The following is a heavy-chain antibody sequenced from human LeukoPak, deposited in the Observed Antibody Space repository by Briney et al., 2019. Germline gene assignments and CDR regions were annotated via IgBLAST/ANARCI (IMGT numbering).Heavy chain of an antibody. Sequence: SETLSLTCTVSSGSISRYYWSWIRQPPGKGLDWIGHIYYTGSTYYNPSLKSRVTISVDTSKNQFSLKLNSVTAADTAVYYCARKSVAVRDAFDIWGQGTMVTVSS. CDR1: SGSISRYY. CDR3: ARKSVAVRDAFDI. V-gene: IGHV4-59*01. J-gene: IGHJ3*02. CDR2: IYYTGST. D-gene: IGHD6-19*01.